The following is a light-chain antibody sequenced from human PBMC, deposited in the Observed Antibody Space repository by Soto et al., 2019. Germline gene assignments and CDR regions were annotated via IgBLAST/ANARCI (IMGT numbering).Light chain of an antibody. Sequence: IQLTQSPSSLSASVGDRVTLTCRASQDINKFLAWFQQTPGKAPKLLVYSASTLHSGVPSRFSGSGSGTDFALTISSLQPEDFAVYYCQQYNNWPPYTFGQGTKLEIK. J-gene: IGKJ2*01. CDR2: SAS. V-gene: IGKV1-16*01. CDR3: QQYNNWPPYT. CDR1: QDINKF.